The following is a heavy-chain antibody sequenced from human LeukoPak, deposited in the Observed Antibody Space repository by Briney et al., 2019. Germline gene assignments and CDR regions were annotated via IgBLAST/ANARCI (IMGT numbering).Heavy chain of an antibody. CDR1: GFTFSNYW. CDR2: MKEDGSEE. D-gene: IGHD3-16*01. Sequence: GGSLRLSCGASGFTFSNYWMSWVRQAPGKGLGWVANMKEDGSEEYYVDSVKGRFTISRDNAKNSLYLQMNSLRAEDTAVYYCARTLRTFNWFDPWGQGTLVTVSS. CDR3: ARTLRTFNWFDP. V-gene: IGHV3-7*01. J-gene: IGHJ5*02.